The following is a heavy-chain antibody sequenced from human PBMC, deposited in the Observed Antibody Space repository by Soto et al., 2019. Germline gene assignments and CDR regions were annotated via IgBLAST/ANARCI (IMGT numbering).Heavy chain of an antibody. CDR1: GGSVSSGSYY. D-gene: IGHD5-12*01. V-gene: IGHV4-61*01. CDR3: ARGGDGYNYDY. CDR2: IYYSGST. Sequence: QVQLQESGPGLVKPSETLSLTCTVSGGSVSSGSYYWSWIRQPPGKGLEWIGYIYYSGSTNYNPSLKSRVTISVDTSKNQCSLKLSSVTAADTAVYYCARGGDGYNYDYWGQGTLVTVSS. J-gene: IGHJ4*02.